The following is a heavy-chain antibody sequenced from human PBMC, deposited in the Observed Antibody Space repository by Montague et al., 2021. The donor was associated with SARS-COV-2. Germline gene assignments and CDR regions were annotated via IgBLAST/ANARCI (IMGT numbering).Heavy chain of an antibody. CDR2: INHNGST. Sequence: SETLSLTCAVYGGSFSGYYWSWIRQPPGKGLEWMGEINHNGSTNYNPSLKSRVTISVYTSKNQFYLTLSSVTAADTAVYYCSIPMVRGFSRAFDIWGQGTMVTVSS. D-gene: IGHD3-10*01. J-gene: IGHJ3*02. CDR1: GGSFSGYY. V-gene: IGHV4-34*01. CDR3: SIPMVRGFSRAFDI.